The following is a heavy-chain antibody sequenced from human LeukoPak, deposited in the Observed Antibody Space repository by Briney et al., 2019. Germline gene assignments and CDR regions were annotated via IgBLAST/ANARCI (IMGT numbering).Heavy chain of an antibody. V-gene: IGHV3-48*01. J-gene: IGHJ4*02. CDR2: ISSSSSMI. CDR3: ARNPFYDSSGYHDY. Sequence: GGSLRLSCAASGFTFSSYEMNWVRQAPGKGLEWVSYISSSSSMIYYADSVKGRFTISRDNAKNSLYLQMNSLGAEDTAVYYCARNPFYDSSGYHDYWGQGTLVTVSS. CDR1: GFTFSSYE. D-gene: IGHD3-22*01.